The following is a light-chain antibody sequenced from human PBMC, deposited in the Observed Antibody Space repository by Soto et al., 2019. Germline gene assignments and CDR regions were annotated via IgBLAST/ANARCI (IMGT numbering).Light chain of an antibody. V-gene: IGKV1-5*03. CDR3: LQYNTYPWT. J-gene: IGKJ1*01. CDR2: KVS. Sequence: DIQMTQSPSTLSASIGDRVTITCRASQSLRTWLAWFQQKPGEAPKGLIYKVSYLESGVPPRFTASGSETDFTLTINGLQPDDFATYYCLQYNTYPWTFGQGTKVEIK. CDR1: QSLRTW.